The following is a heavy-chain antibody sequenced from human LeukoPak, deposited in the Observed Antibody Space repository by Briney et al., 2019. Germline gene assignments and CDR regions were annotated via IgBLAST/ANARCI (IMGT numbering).Heavy chain of an antibody. V-gene: IGHV4-4*07. J-gene: IGHJ6*02. CDR1: GGSISTYY. CDR3: ARDDFEYSVHYGMDV. D-gene: IGHD3-9*01. CDR2: VYRSGDT. Sequence: SETLSLTCSVSGGSISTYYWRCLRQPAGKGLEWIGRVYRSGDTNYNPALKSRLTMSVDTSKTQISLRLRSVTAADTAVYYCARDDFEYSVHYGMDVWGQGPTVPVSS.